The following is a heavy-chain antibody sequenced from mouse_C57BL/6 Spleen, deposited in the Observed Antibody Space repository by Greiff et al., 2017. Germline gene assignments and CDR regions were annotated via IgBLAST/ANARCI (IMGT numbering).Heavy chain of an antibody. CDR2: IDPANGNT. CDR1: GFNIKNTY. D-gene: IGHD1-1*01. V-gene: IGHV14-3*01. CDR3: ASTTIKHYYARDY. Sequence: VQLQQSVAELVRPGASVKLSCTASGFNIKNTYMHWVKQRPEQGLEWIGRIDPANGNTKYAPKFQGKAPITADTSSNTAYLQLSSLTSEDTAIYYCASTTIKHYYARDYWGQGTSVTVSS. J-gene: IGHJ4*01.